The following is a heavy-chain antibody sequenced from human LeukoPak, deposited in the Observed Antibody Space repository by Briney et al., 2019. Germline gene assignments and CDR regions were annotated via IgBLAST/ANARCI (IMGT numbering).Heavy chain of an antibody. V-gene: IGHV3-15*01. Sequence: GGSLRLSCVDSGSNFVHTWINWVRQTPGEGLAWIGRIKSKFDGGTIDYAATVKGRFIISRDDSQNTVYLEMTGVNTDDTGVYYCVSGGWYRGGFDFWSQGTSVAVSS. D-gene: IGHD6-19*01. CDR2: IKSKFDGGTI. CDR3: VSGGWYRGGFDF. CDR1: GSNFVHTW. J-gene: IGHJ4*02.